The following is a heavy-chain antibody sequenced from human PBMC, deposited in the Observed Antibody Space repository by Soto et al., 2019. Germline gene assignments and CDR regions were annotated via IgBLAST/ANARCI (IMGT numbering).Heavy chain of an antibody. D-gene: IGHD5-12*01. CDR3: ATSYDSGFDP. J-gene: IGHJ5*02. V-gene: IGHV1-18*04. CDR1: GYPFSKYG. CDR2: IKPDNGNT. Sequence: QAQLVQSGGEVKKPGASVRVSCEAYGYPFSKYGISWIRQAPGQGLEWMGWIKPDNGNTDYAQKFQGRVTMTTDTSSNTAYMELRSLRSDDTAVYYCATSYDSGFDPWGQGTLVSVSS.